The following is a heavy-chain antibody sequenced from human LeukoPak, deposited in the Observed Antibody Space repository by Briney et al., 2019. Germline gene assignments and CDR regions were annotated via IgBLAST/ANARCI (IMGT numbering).Heavy chain of an antibody. CDR3: ARDRVPTYYDYVWGSYPPPGFYYYYMDV. D-gene: IGHD3-16*02. CDR1: GYTFTRYG. V-gene: IGHV1-18*01. Sequence: ASVKVSCKASGYTFTRYGISWVRQAPGQGLAWMGWISAYNGNTNYAQKLQGRVTMTTDTSTRTAYMELRSLRPDDTAVYYCARDRVPTYYDYVWGSYPPPGFYYYYMDVWGKGTTVTISS. CDR2: ISAYNGNT. J-gene: IGHJ6*03.